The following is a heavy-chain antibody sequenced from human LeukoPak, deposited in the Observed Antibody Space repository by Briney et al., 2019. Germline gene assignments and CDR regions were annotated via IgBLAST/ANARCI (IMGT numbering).Heavy chain of an antibody. V-gene: IGHV1-2*02. CDR1: VYTFTGYD. CDR3: ASGRAYCSGASCPWFDYFDY. CDR2: INPNSGGT. D-gene: IGHD2-15*01. J-gene: IGHJ4*02. Sequence: ASVKVSCKASVYTFTGYDMSWVRQAPGQGLEWMGWINPNSGGTNYAQKFQGRVTMTRDTSISTAYMELSRLRSDDTAVYYCASGRAYCSGASCPWFDYFDYWGQGTLVTVSS.